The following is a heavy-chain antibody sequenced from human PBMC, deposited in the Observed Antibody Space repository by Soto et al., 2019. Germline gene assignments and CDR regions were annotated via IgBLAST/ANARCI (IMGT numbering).Heavy chain of an antibody. CDR2: IRSKAYGGTT. J-gene: IGHJ6*02. CDR3: TRDIVVVPAATGYYYYGMDV. Sequence: GGSLRLSCTASGFTFGDYAMSWFRQAPGKGLEWVGFIRSKAYGGTTEYAASVKGRFTISRDDSKSIAYLQMNSLKTEDTAVYYCTRDIVVVPAATGYYYYGMDVWGQGTTVTVSS. CDR1: GFTFGDYA. V-gene: IGHV3-49*03. D-gene: IGHD2-2*01.